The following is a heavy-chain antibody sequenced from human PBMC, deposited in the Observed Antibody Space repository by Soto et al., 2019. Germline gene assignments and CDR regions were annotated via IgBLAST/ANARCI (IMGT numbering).Heavy chain of an antibody. CDR1: GFPFSGYW. CDR3: ARAPYGGYDLGGVDY. V-gene: IGHV3-7*04. J-gene: IGHJ4*02. CDR2: IKYDGGEK. D-gene: IGHD5-12*01. Sequence: EVQLVESGGGLVQPGGSLRLSCAASGFPFSGYWMSWVRQAPGQGLEWVANIKYDGGEKYYVDSVKGRFTISRDNAKNLLYLHMSSLRAEDTAVYYCARAPYGGYDLGGVDYRGQGTLVTVSS.